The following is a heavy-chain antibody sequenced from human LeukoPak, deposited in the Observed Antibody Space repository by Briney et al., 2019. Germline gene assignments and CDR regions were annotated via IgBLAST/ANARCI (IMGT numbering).Heavy chain of an antibody. D-gene: IGHD6-13*01. CDR2: IYYGGST. CDR3: ARSGGAAAGKRLPFDY. V-gene: IGHV4-59*01. CDR1: DGSISNYY. Sequence: SETLSLTXTVSDGSISNYYWNWIRQPPGKGVEWIGSIYYGGSTNYNPSLKSRVTISVDTSKNQFSLKLSSVTAADTAVYYCARSGGAAAGKRLPFDYWGQGTLVTVSS. J-gene: IGHJ4*02.